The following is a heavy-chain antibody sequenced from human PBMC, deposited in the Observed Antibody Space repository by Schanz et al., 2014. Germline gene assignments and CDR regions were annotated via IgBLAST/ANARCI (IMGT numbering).Heavy chain of an antibody. CDR3: SRGECSSTSCHEVAPPDD. V-gene: IGHV4-31*03. J-gene: IGHJ4*02. Sequence: QVQLQESGPGLVEPSQTLSLTCTVSGDSISSAYWSWIRQHPGKGLEWIGFIYYRGNTYYNPSLKRRVSISLDPSKTQFFLNLNSLTAADTAIYYCSRGECSSTSCHEVAPPDDWGQGTLVTVSS. CDR1: GDSISSAY. D-gene: IGHD2-2*01. CDR2: IYYRGNT.